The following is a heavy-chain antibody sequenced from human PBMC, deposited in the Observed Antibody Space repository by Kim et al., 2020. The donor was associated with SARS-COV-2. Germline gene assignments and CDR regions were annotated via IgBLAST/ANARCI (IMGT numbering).Heavy chain of an antibody. CDR3: AKGGSGSYYASNWFDP. D-gene: IGHD3-10*01. CDR2: ISGSGGST. J-gene: IGHJ5*02. CDR1: GFTFSTYA. V-gene: IGHV3-23*01. Sequence: GGSLRLSCAASGFTFSTYAMTWVRQAPGKGLEWVSGISGSGGSTYYADSVKGRFTISRDNSKNTLYLQMNSLRAEDTAVYYCAKGGSGSYYASNWFDPWGQGTLVTVSS.